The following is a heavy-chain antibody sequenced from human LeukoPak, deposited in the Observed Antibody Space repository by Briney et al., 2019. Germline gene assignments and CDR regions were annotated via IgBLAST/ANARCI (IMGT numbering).Heavy chain of an antibody. J-gene: IGHJ6*02. Sequence: GAPVKVSCKASGYTFTSYYMHWVRQAPGQGLEWMGIINPSGGSTSYAQKFQGRVTMTRDTSTSTVYMELSSLRSEDTAVYYCARDAPANWNDVYYYYGMDVWGQGTTVTVSS. CDR3: ARDAPANWNDVYYYYGMDV. CDR1: GYTFTSYY. CDR2: INPSGGST. V-gene: IGHV1-46*01. D-gene: IGHD1-20*01.